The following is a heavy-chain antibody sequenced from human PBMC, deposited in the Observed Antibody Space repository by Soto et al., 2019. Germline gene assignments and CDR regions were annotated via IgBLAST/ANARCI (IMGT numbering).Heavy chain of an antibody. D-gene: IGHD4-17*01. Sequence: QVQLVQSGAEVKKPGASVKVSCKTSGYTFTAYYIHWVRQTPGQGLEWMGWINPNSGDINYAQKFQGRVTLTRDTSTSTAFMELSRLRSDDTAVYYCARFDDYGDYVGHWGQGTLVTVSS. J-gene: IGHJ4*02. CDR3: ARFDDYGDYVGH. CDR2: INPNSGDI. V-gene: IGHV1-2*02. CDR1: GYTFTAYY.